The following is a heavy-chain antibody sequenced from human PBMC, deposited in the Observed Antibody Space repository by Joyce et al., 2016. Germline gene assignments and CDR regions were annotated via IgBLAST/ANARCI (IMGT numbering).Heavy chain of an antibody. CDR3: AGGILTGYFDY. CDR1: GFTFSNYG. J-gene: IGHJ4*02. Sequence: QGQLVESGGGVVQPGRSLRFSCAASGFTFSNYGMHWVRQAPGKGLEWVEVIAYDGSNKHYGDSVKGRFAISRDNAKNTLYLQMNSLRAEDTAVYYCAGGILTGYFDYWGQGTLVTVSS. V-gene: IGHV3-30*03. D-gene: IGHD3-9*01. CDR2: IAYDGSNK.